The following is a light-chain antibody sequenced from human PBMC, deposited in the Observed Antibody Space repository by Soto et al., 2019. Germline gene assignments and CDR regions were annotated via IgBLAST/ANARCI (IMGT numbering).Light chain of an antibody. Sequence: DIVMTHPPLSLRVTAGDPAAIPCSSSRSLMDRNGYKYLEFYLQKPGQSPQLLIYLASNRASGVPARFSGSGSGTDCTLNISRLEAEGVGVYYCLQALQTPITFGQGTRVEIK. V-gene: IGKV2-28*01. CDR3: LQALQTPIT. CDR2: LAS. J-gene: IGKJ5*01. CDR1: RSLMDRNGYKY.